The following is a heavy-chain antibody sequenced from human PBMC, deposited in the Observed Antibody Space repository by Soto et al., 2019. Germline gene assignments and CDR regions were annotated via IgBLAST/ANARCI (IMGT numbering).Heavy chain of an antibody. J-gene: IGHJ6*03. Sequence: ASVKVSCKASGYPFTSYDINWVRQATGQGLEWMGWMNPNSGNTGYAQKFQGRVTMTRNTSISTAYMELSSLRSEDTAVYYCARGGIAAPGYYYYMDVWGKGTTVTVSS. V-gene: IGHV1-8*01. CDR3: ARGGIAAPGYYYYMDV. CDR2: MNPNSGNT. D-gene: IGHD6-6*01. CDR1: GYPFTSYD.